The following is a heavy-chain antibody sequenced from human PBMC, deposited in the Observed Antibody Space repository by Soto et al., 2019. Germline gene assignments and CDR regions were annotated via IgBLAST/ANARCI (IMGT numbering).Heavy chain of an antibody. J-gene: IGHJ4*02. D-gene: IGHD5-12*01. CDR3: ARDLVDIVATTERYFDY. V-gene: IGHV1-18*01. CDR1: GYTFTSYG. Sequence: QVQLVQSGAEVKKPGASVKVSCKASGYTFTSYGISWVRQAPGQGLEWLGWISAYNGNTNSAQKLQGRVTMTTATSTSTAYMELRSLRSDDTAVYYCARDLVDIVATTERYFDYWGQGTLVTVSS. CDR2: ISAYNGNT.